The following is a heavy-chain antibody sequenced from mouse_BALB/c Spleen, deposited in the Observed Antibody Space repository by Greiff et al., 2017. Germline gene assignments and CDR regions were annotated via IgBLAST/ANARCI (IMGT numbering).Heavy chain of an antibody. J-gene: IGHJ1*01. CDR2: ILPGSGST. CDR3: ARHVGYYGSSLYWYFDV. CDR1: GYTFSSYW. D-gene: IGHD1-1*01. V-gene: IGHV1-9*01. Sequence: VKLQESGAELLKPGASVKISCKATGYTFSSYWIEWVKQRPGHGLEWIGEILPGSGSTNYNEKFTGKAQLTVATSSSTAYMQFSSLTTEDSAIYYCARHVGYYGSSLYWYFDVWGAGTTVTVSS.